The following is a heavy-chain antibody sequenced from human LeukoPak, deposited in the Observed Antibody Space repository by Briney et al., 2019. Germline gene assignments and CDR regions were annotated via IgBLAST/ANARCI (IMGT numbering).Heavy chain of an antibody. Sequence: SETLSLTCGVYGGSFSGWYWNWIRQPPGKGLEWIGEINHSGSTNYNPSLKSRVTISVDTSKNQFSLKLSSVTAADTAVYYCARYRSGSYDWFDPWGQGTLVTVSS. D-gene: IGHD3-10*01. J-gene: IGHJ5*02. CDR2: INHSGST. CDR1: GGSFSGWY. CDR3: ARYRSGSYDWFDP. V-gene: IGHV4-34*01.